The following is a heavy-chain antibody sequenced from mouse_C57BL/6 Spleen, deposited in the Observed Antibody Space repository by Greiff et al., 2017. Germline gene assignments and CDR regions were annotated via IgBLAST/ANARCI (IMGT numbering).Heavy chain of an antibody. CDR1: GYTFTSYW. J-gene: IGHJ4*01. V-gene: IGHV1-72*01. Sequence: VQLQQPGAELVKPGASVKLSCKASGYTFTSYWMHWVKQRPGRGLEWIGRIDPNSGGTKYNEKFKSKATLTVDKPSSTAYMQLSSLTSEDSAVYYCASLYGNSYYYAMDYWGQGTSGTVSS. D-gene: IGHD2-1*01. CDR3: ASLYGNSYYYAMDY. CDR2: IDPNSGGT.